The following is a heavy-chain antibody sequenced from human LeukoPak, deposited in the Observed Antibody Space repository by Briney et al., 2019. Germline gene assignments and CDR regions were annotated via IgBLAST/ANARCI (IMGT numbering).Heavy chain of an antibody. D-gene: IGHD5-24*01. J-gene: IGHJ4*02. CDR3: ARERWLQLHE. Sequence: GGSLTLSCAASGFTFSSYEMNWVRQAPGKGLEWVSYISSSGSTIYYADSVKGRFTISRDNAKNSLYLQMNSLRAEDTAVYYCARERWLQLHEWGQGTLVTVSS. CDR2: ISSSGSTI. CDR1: GFTFSSYE. V-gene: IGHV3-48*03.